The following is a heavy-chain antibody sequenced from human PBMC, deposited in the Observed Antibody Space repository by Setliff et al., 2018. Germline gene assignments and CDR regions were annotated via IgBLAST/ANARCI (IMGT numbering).Heavy chain of an antibody. CDR1: GYSFTDYW. CDR2: IYPGNADT. CDR3: ARRGERFFNWFDP. V-gene: IGHV5-51*01. D-gene: IGHD2-21*01. J-gene: IGHJ5*02. Sequence: GASLKISCKGSGYSFTDYWTAWVRQTPGKGLEWMGTIYPGNADTRYSPSFQGQVTISTDTSINTAFLQWNNLKASDTAVYYCARRGERFFNWFDPWGQGTLVTVSS.